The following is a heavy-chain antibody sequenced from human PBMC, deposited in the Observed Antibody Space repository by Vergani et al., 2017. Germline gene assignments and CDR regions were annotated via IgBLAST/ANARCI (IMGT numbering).Heavy chain of an antibody. J-gene: IGHJ6*02. Sequence: EVQLVESGGGLVQPGGSLRLSCAASGFTFSSYAMSWVRQAPGKGLEWVSAISGSGGSTYYADSVKGRFTISRDNSKNTLYLQMNSLRAEDTAVYYCAKDITMVRXVIIGINYYYGMDVWGQGTTVTVSS. CDR3: AKDITMVRXVIIGINYYYGMDV. CDR1: GFTFSSYA. D-gene: IGHD3-10*01. CDR2: ISGSGGST. V-gene: IGHV3-23*04.